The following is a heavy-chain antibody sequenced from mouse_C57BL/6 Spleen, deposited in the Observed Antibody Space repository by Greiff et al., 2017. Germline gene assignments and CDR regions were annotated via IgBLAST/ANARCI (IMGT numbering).Heavy chain of an antibody. Sequence: VQLQQSVPELVKPGASVKISCKASGYTFTDYSMHWVKQSPGQSLEWIGDLNPTTGGTSYNPKFKGKATLTVDKSSSTAYLELRSLTSEDSAVYYCESGELVNGFAYWGQGTLVTVSA. D-gene: IGHD6-2*01. CDR3: ESGELVNGFAY. V-gene: IGHV1-26*01. CDR2: LNPTTGGT. CDR1: GYTFTDYS. J-gene: IGHJ3*01.